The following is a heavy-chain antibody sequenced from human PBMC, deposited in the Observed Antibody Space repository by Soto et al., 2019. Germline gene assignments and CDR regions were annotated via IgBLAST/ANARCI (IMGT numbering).Heavy chain of an antibody. D-gene: IGHD1-1*01. Sequence: QVQLVESGGGVVQPGRSLRLSCAASGFSFSSYGMHWVRQAPGKGLEWVAMISYDGTDEYYADSVKGRFTISRDNSKNAVYLKINSLRAEDTAVYYCAKQGSDGNDHFDYWGQGTLVTVSS. J-gene: IGHJ4*02. CDR2: ISYDGTDE. CDR1: GFSFSSYG. CDR3: AKQGSDGNDHFDY. V-gene: IGHV3-30*18.